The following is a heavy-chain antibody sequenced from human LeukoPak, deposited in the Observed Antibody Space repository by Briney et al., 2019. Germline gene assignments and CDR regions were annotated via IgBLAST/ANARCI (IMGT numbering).Heavy chain of an antibody. Sequence: ASVKVSCKASGYTFTSYYMHWVRQAPGQGLEWMGIINPSGGSTSYAQKFQGRITITADESTSTAYMELSSLRSEDTAVYYCAKEMATMDDAFDIWGQGTMVTVSS. D-gene: IGHD5-24*01. CDR1: GYTFTSYY. J-gene: IGHJ3*02. CDR3: AKEMATMDDAFDI. V-gene: IGHV1-46*01. CDR2: INPSGGST.